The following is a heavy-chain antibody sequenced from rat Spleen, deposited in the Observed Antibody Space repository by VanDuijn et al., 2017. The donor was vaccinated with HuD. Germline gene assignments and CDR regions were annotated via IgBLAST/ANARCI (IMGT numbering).Heavy chain of an antibody. CDR2: INYDGRST. Sequence: EVQLVESDGGLVQPGRSLKLSCAASGFIFSDHYVAWVRQAPTKGLEWVATINYDGRSTFYRDSVRARFTISRDTAQNTLYLQMNSPTSEDTATYYCTRGGYFRHWGQGVMVTVSS. CDR1: GFIFSDHY. CDR3: TRGGYFRH. V-gene: IGHV5-29*01. D-gene: IGHD2-5*01. J-gene: IGHJ2*01.